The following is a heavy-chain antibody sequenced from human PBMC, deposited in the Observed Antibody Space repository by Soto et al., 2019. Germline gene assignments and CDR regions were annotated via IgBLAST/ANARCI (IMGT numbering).Heavy chain of an antibody. V-gene: IGHV3-20*04. J-gene: IGHJ4*02. CDR2: INWNGGSK. CDR1: GFTFDEYA. D-gene: IGHD3-22*01. Sequence: SGGSLRLSCAASGFTFDEYALTWVRQAPGKGLEWVAGINWNGGSKGYADSVEGRFTISRDNAKSSLYLQMNNLRAEDTAFYFCARATQSYYDTSGYYSYVHWGQGAQVTVSS. CDR3: ARATQSYYDTSGYYSYVH.